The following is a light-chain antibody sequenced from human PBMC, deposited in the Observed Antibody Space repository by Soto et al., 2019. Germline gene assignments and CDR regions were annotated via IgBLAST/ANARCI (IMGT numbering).Light chain of an antibody. CDR2: WAS. V-gene: IGKV4-1*01. J-gene: IGKJ4*01. CDR1: QSVLHNSTKKNY. Sequence: DIVMTQSPDSLAVSLGERATFNCKSGQSVLHNSTKKNYLAWYQHKPGQPPKLLISWASTRESGVPDRFSGSGSETEFTLTICILQAEDVAIYYCQQYSTLPLTFCGVAKADI. CDR3: QQYSTLPLT.